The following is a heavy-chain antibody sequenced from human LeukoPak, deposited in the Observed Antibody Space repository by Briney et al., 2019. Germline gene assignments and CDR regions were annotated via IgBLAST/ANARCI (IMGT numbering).Heavy chain of an antibody. CDR2: ISGSGGST. V-gene: IGHV3-23*01. Sequence: GGSLRLSCAASGFAFSSYAMSWVRQAPGKGLEWVSAISGSGGSTYYADSVKGRFTISRDNSKNTLYLQMNSLRAEDTAVYYCAKTPTPRYCSNTSCRGRARNKNWFDPWGQGTLVTVSS. CDR3: AKTPTPRYCSNTSCRGRARNKNWFDP. D-gene: IGHD2-2*01. J-gene: IGHJ5*02. CDR1: GFAFSSYA.